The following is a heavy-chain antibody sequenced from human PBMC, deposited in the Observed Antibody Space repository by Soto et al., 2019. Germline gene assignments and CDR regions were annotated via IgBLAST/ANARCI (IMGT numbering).Heavy chain of an antibody. V-gene: IGHV3-23*01. D-gene: IGHD3-10*01. CDR1: GFTFSSYA. J-gene: IGHJ4*02. Sequence: EVQLLESGGGLGQPGGSLRLSCAASGFTFSSYAMSWVRQAPGKGLEWVSAISGSGGSTYYVDSVKGRFTISRDNSKNTLYLQMNSLRAEDTAVYYCAKGGVLLWFGELDYWGQGTLVTVSS. CDR3: AKGGVLLWFGELDY. CDR2: ISGSGGST.